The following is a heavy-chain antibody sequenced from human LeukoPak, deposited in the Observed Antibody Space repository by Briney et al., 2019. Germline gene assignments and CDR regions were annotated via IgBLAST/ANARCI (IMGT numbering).Heavy chain of an antibody. Sequence: TSVKVSCKASGFTFTSSAVRWVRQARGPRLEWIGWIVVGSGNTNYAQKFQERVTITRDMSTSTAYMELSSLRSEDTAVYYWASIAVAGTQNSSFDYWGQGTLVTVSS. V-gene: IGHV1-58*01. CDR3: ASIAVAGTQNSSFDY. CDR1: GFTFTSSA. CDR2: IVVGSGNT. D-gene: IGHD6-19*01. J-gene: IGHJ4*02.